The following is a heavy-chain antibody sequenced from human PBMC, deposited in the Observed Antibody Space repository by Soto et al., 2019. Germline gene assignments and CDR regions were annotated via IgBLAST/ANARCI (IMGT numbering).Heavy chain of an antibody. Sequence: SETLSLTCTFYGGSFSGYYWSWIRQPPGKGLEWIGEINRSGSTNYNPSLKSRVTISVDTSKNQFSLKLSSVTAADTAVYYCARAQSIRGVIIVPYYFDYWGQGTLVTVSS. CDR1: GGSFSGYY. J-gene: IGHJ4*02. CDR2: INRSGST. CDR3: ARAQSIRGVIIVPYYFDY. D-gene: IGHD3-10*01. V-gene: IGHV4-34*01.